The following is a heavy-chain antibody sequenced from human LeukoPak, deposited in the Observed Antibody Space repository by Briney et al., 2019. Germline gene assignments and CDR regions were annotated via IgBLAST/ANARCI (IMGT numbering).Heavy chain of an antibody. D-gene: IGHD3-16*02. J-gene: IGHJ5*02. Sequence: PGGSLRLSCAASGFTFSNYAMSWVRQAPGKGLGWVSGVSDSGRSTYYTDSVKGRCAISRDNSKNTVSLQMNNVRAEDTAVYFCAKHDSFIPSWGQGILVTVSP. CDR2: VSDSGRST. V-gene: IGHV3-23*01. CDR1: GFTFSNYA. CDR3: AKHDSFIPS.